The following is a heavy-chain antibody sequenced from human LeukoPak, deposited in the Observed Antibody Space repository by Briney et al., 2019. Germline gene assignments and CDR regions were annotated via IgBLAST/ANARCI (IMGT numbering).Heavy chain of an antibody. CDR1: GGSITTNNW. J-gene: IGHJ3*02. CDR3: ARVVVRGIIIDAFDI. V-gene: IGHV4-4*02. Sequence: PSETLSLTCGIFGGSITTNNWWSWVRQPPARGLEWIGEIYHSGTTIYNPSLKSRVVISVDKSKNQFTLNLSSVTAADTAVYYCARVVVRGIIIDAFDIWGQGTMVTVSS. CDR2: IYHSGTT. D-gene: IGHD3-10*01.